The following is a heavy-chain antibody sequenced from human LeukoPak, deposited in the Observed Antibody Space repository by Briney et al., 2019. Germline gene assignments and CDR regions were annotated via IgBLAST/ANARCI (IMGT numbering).Heavy chain of an antibody. CDR2: SDGGGSST. V-gene: IGHV3-74*01. CDR3: VRPLSSGRNNAFDI. Sequence: PGGSLRLSCAASGFTFSNHWMHWVRQVPGKGPVWVSRSDGGGSSTSYADSVRGRFSISRDNAKSTLYLQMNSLRAEDTAVYYCVRPLSSGRNNAFDIWGQGTMVTVSS. D-gene: IGHD3-22*01. J-gene: IGHJ3*02. CDR1: GFTFSNHW.